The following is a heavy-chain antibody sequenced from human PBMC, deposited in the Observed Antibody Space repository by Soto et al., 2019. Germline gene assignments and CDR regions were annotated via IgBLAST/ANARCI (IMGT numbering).Heavy chain of an antibody. J-gene: IGHJ6*02. CDR2: IYQDGNSK. D-gene: IGHD5-12*01. V-gene: IGHV3-7*01. CDR1: GFTFNNDW. CDR3: ARQPVATAYGMDV. Sequence: EVQLVESGGGLVQPGGSLRLSCAVSGFTFNNDWMTWVRLAPGKGLEWVANIYQDGNSKNYLDSVKGRFTISRDNAKNLLYLQMNSLRIEDTAVYYCARQPVATAYGMDVWGHGTTVTVSS.